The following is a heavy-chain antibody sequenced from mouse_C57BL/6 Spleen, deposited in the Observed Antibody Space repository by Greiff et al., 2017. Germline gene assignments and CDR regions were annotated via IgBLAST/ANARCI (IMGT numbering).Heavy chain of an antibody. D-gene: IGHD1-1*01. CDR2: IDPSDSYT. J-gene: IGHJ4*01. Sequence: VQLQQPGAELVKPGASVKLSCKASGYTFTSYWMQWVKQRPGQGLEWIGEIDPSDSYTNYNQKFKGKATLTVDTSSSTAYMQLRSLTSEDSAVYYGARGDRNYSYAMDYWGQGTSVTVSS. V-gene: IGHV1-50*01. CDR3: ARGDRNYSYAMDY. CDR1: GYTFTSYW.